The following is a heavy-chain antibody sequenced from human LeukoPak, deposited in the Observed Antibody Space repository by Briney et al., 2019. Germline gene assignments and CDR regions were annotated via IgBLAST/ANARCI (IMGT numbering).Heavy chain of an antibody. Sequence: SETLSLTCTVSGGSIGGSYWSWIRQPARKGLEWIGRVSASGSTNYNPSLKNRVTMSLDTSKNQFSLNLTSVTAADTAVYSCARIRDNSGYYLGAFDVWGQGTVVTVSS. CDR3: ARIRDNSGYYLGAFDV. J-gene: IGHJ3*01. CDR1: GGSIGGSY. D-gene: IGHD5-12*01. CDR2: VSASGST. V-gene: IGHV4-4*07.